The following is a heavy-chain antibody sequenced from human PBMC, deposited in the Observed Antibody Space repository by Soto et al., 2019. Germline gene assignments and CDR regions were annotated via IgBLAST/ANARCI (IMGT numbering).Heavy chain of an antibody. J-gene: IGHJ6*02. D-gene: IGHD1-20*01. CDR3: ARHLIGITGTPEDYYYYGMDV. CDR2: INPNSGGT. Sequence: ASVKVSCKASGYTFTGYYMHWVRQAPGQGLEWMGWINPNSGGTNYAQKFQGWVTMTRDTSISTAYMELSGLRSDDTAVYYCARHLIGITGTPEDYYYYGMDVWGQGTTVTVSS. CDR1: GYTFTGYY. V-gene: IGHV1-2*04.